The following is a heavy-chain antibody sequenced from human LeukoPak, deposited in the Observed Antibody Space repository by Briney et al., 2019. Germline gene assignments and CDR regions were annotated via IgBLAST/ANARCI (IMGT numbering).Heavy chain of an antibody. CDR2: ISSSGSTI. CDR3: ASWRYQSTGPPTDY. J-gene: IGHJ4*02. CDR1: GFTVSSNY. D-gene: IGHD2-2*01. Sequence: GGSLRLSCAASGFTVSSNYMSWVRQAPGKGLEWVSYISSSGSTIYYADSVKGRFTISRDNAKNSLYLQMNSLRAEDTAVYYCASWRYQSTGPPTDYWGQGTLVTVSS. V-gene: IGHV3-11*04.